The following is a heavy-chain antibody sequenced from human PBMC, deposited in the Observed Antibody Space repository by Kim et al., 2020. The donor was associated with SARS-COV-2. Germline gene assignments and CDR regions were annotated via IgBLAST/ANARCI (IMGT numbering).Heavy chain of an antibody. CDR3: ASGDIVLVVYAMGVDY. V-gene: IGHV4-34*01. J-gene: IGHJ4*02. D-gene: IGHD2-8*02. Sequence: LNSRVPISVDTSKNQFSLKLSSVTAADTAVYYCASGDIVLVVYAMGVDYWGQGTLVTVSS.